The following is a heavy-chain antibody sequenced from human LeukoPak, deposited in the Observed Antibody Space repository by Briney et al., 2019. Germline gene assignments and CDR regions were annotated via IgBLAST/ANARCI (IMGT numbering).Heavy chain of an antibody. V-gene: IGHV1-46*01. J-gene: IGHJ4*02. Sequence: ASVKVSCKASGYSFTNYYMHWVRQAPGQGLEWMGIINPSDGSTSYAQKLQGRAIMTRDTSTSTVYMELSSLRSEDTAVYYCARLQDSGDDHFGYWGQGTLVTVSS. CDR1: GYSFTNYY. CDR2: INPSDGST. D-gene: IGHD5-12*01. CDR3: ARLQDSGDDHFGY.